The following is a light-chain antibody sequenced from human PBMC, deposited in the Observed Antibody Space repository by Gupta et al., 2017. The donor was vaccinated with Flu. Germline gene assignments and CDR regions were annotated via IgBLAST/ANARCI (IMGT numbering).Light chain of an antibody. J-gene: IGKJ1*01. V-gene: IGKV3-15*01. CDR3: QQYDNWPPWT. CDR2: GVS. Sequence: EIVMTQSPATLSVSPGERATLSCRASQSVTTNLAWYQQKPGQAPRLLIYGVSTRATGIPARFSGSGFGKEFTLTISSRRPEDFAGYYCQQYDNWPPWTFGQGTKVEIK. CDR1: QSVTTN.